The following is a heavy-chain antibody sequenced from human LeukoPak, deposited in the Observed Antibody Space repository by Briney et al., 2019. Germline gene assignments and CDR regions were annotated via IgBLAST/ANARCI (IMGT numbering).Heavy chain of an antibody. CDR3: ARVRSSRAFDY. Sequence: SETLSLTCAVSSDSISSINWWGWVRQPPGKGLEWIGEIHHSGSTNYNPSLRSRVTISVDKSKNQFSLILSSVTAADTAVYYCARVRSSRAFDYWGQGTLVTVSS. CDR1: SDSISSINW. D-gene: IGHD1-26*01. CDR2: IHHSGST. V-gene: IGHV4-4*02. J-gene: IGHJ4*02.